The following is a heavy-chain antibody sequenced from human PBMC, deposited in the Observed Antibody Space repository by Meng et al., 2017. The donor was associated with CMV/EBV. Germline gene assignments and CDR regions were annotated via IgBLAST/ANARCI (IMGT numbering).Heavy chain of an antibody. V-gene: IGHV1-2*02. Sequence: QVQLVVLGGEVKKPGASVKVSFKASGYTFNGYYMHWVRQAPGQGLEWMGWINPNSGGTNYAQKFQGRVTMTRDTSISTAYMELSRLRSDDTAVYYCARDGGTYYYDSSGYYEYDYWGQGTLVTVSS. CDR3: ARDGGTYYYDSSGYYEYDY. CDR2: INPNSGGT. CDR1: GYTFNGYY. D-gene: IGHD3-22*01. J-gene: IGHJ4*02.